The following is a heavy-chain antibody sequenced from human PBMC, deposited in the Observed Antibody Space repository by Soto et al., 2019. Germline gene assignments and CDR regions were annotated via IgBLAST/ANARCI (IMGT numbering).Heavy chain of an antibody. CDR3: ARGPLVVLNYFES. CDR2: IFPLTDIP. J-gene: IGHJ4*02. V-gene: IGHV1-69*02. Sequence: QVQLVQSGTAVKKPGSSVKVSCKASGGTFRNYPINWVRQAPGQGLEWMGSIFPLTDIPDYAQNFQARLTISADKSTSTAYMELSSLTSDDTAMYFCARGPLVVLNYFESWGQGTLVTVSS. CDR1: GGTFRNYP.